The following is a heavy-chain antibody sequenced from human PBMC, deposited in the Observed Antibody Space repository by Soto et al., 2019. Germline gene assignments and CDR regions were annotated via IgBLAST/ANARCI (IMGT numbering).Heavy chain of an antibody. CDR2: IWYDGSNK. J-gene: IGHJ4*02. Sequence: PGGSLRLSCAASGFTFSSYGMHWVRQAPGKGLEWVAVIWYDGSNKYYADSVKGRFTISRDNSKNTLYLQMNSLRAEDTAVYYCARGGNGYDSILYYWGQGTLVTVSS. V-gene: IGHV3-33*01. CDR3: ARGGNGYDSILYY. D-gene: IGHD3-22*01. CDR1: GFTFSSYG.